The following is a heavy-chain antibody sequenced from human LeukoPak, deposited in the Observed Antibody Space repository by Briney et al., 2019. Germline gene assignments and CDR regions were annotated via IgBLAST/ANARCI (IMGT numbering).Heavy chain of an antibody. CDR3: ARSNYDFWSGSPAVQYFY. D-gene: IGHD3-3*01. V-gene: IGHV4-61*02. J-gene: IGHJ4*02. CDR2: ISTSGST. Sequence: SQTLSLTCTVSGGSISSGSYYWSWIRQPPGKGLERIGRISTSGSTNYNPSRKSRVTISVDTSKNQFSLKLSSVTAADTAVYYCARSNYDFWSGSPAVQYFYWGQGTLVTVSS. CDR1: GGSISSGSYY.